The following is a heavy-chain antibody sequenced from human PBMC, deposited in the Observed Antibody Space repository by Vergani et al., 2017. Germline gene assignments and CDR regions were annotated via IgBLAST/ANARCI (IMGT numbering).Heavy chain of an antibody. V-gene: IGHV1-2*02. J-gene: IGHJ5*02. CDR1: GYTFTGYY. D-gene: IGHD3-22*01. CDR3: ARQYYYDSSGYYADNWFDP. CDR2: INPNSGGT. Sequence: QVQLLQSGAEVKKPGASVKVSCKASGYTFTGYYMHWVRQAPGQGLEWMGWINPNSGGTNYAQKFQGRVTMTRDTSISTAYMELSRLRSDDTAVYYCARQYYYDSSGYYADNWFDPWGQGTLVTVSS.